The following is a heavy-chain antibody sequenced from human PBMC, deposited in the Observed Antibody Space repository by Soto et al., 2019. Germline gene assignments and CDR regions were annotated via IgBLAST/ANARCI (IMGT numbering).Heavy chain of an antibody. J-gene: IGHJ4*02. CDR2: SHQSGNT. V-gene: IGHV4-4*02. CDR3: ATRDTGRVY. CDR1: GVSISSHDW. D-gene: IGHD5-18*01. Sequence: QVQLQESGPGLVKPSGTLSLTCAVSGVSISSHDWWTWVRQHPGKGLEWIGESHQSGNTHYNSSLGSRVTISLDKSKNQLSLQLTSVTVVDTAVYYCATRDTGRVYWGQGTLVTVSS.